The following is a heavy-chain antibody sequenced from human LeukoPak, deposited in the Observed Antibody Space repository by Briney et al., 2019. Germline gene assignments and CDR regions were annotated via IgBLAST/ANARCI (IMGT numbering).Heavy chain of an antibody. CDR1: GFTFSSYG. D-gene: IGHD5-24*01. J-gene: IGHJ4*02. Sequence: GGSLRLSCAASGFTFSSYGMHWVRQAPGKGLEWVAFIRYDGSNKYYADSVKGRFTISRDNSKNTLYLQMNSLRAEDTAVYYWAKDLGGMATIWDFDYWGQGTLVTVSS. V-gene: IGHV3-30*02. CDR2: IRYDGSNK. CDR3: AKDLGGMATIWDFDY.